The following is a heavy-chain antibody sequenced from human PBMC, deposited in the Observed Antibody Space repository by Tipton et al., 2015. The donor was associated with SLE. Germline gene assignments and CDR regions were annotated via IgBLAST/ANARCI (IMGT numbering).Heavy chain of an antibody. CDR3: PCSGCPAG. D-gene: IGHD6-19*01. J-gene: IGHJ4*02. Sequence: SLRLSCAASGFTFSDYYMSWIRQAPGKGLEWVANIKEDGSEKYYVDSVKGRFTISRDNAKNSLYLHMNSLRAEDTAVYYCPCSGCPAGWGQGTLVIVSS. CDR2: IKEDGSEK. CDR1: GFTFSDYY. V-gene: IGHV3-7*01.